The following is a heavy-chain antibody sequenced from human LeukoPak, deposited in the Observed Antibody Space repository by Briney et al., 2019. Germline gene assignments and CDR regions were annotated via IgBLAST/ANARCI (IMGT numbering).Heavy chain of an antibody. J-gene: IGHJ4*02. V-gene: IGHV4-59*01. CDR2: IYYSGST. CDR1: GGSISSYY. D-gene: IGHD6-13*01. Sequence: SETLSLTCTVSGGSISSYYWSWIRQTPGKGLEWIGYIYYSGSTNYNPSLNSRVTMSVDTSKNQFSLNLNSVTAADTTVYYCVRGYSSSWLGKFDYWGQGTLVTVSS. CDR3: VRGYSSSWLGKFDY.